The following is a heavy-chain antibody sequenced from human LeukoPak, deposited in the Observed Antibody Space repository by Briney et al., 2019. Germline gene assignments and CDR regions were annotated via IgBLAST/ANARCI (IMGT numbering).Heavy chain of an antibody. CDR1: GFTFSGSA. J-gene: IGHJ4*02. CDR2: IRSKANSYAT. CDR3: TRLHGYSSGWYYFDY. V-gene: IGHV3-73*01. Sequence: GGSLRLPCAASGFTFSGSAMHWVRQASGKGLEWVGRIRSKANSYATAYAASVKGRFTISRDDSKNTAYLQMNSLKTEDTAVYYCTRLHGYSSGWYYFDYWGRGTLVTVSS. D-gene: IGHD6-19*01.